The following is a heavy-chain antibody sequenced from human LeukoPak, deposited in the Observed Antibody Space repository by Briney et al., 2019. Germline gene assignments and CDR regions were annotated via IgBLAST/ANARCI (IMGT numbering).Heavy chain of an antibody. CDR1: GFTFSSYA. CDR2: ISGSGGST. D-gene: IGHD2-2*01. CDR3: AKGVRGPAAKLSAPREFYYMDV. Sequence: PGGSLRLSCAASGFTFSSYAMSWVRQAPGKGLEWVSAISGSGGSTYYADSVKGRFTVSRDNSKNTLYLQMNSLRAEDTAVYYCAKGVRGPAAKLSAPREFYYMDVWGKGTTVTVSS. V-gene: IGHV3-23*01. J-gene: IGHJ6*03.